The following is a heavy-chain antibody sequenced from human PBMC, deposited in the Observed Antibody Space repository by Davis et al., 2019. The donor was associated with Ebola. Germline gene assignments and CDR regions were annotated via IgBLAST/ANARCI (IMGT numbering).Heavy chain of an antibody. D-gene: IGHD2-2*01. V-gene: IGHV3-7*03. Sequence: PGGSLRLSCAASGFTFSNYWMSWVRLAPGKGLEWVAKIKQDGSEKNYVDSVKGRFTISRDNAKNSLYLQMTSLSAEDTALYYCAKDDEDIVVVPPPMFWGQGTLVTVSS. CDR2: IKQDGSEK. J-gene: IGHJ4*02. CDR3: AKDDEDIVVVPPPMF. CDR1: GFTFSNYW.